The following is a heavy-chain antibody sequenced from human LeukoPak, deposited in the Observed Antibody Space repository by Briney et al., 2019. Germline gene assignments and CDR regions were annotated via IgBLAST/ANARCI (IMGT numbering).Heavy chain of an antibody. V-gene: IGHV1-69*04. J-gene: IGHJ4*02. CDR2: IIPILGIA. D-gene: IGHD3-10*01. Sequence: SVKVSCKASGYTFTSYAINWVRQAPGQGLEWMGRIIPILGIANYAQKFQGRVTITADKSTSTAYMELSSLRSEDTAVYYCARSMLPHYYGSGSYGVADTDWGQGTLVTVSS. CDR1: GYTFTSYA. CDR3: ARSMLPHYYGSGSYGVADTD.